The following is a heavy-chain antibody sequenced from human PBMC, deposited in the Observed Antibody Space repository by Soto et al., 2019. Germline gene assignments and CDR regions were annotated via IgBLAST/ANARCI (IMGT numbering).Heavy chain of an antibody. D-gene: IGHD2-21*02. CDR3: ATAVTAGTYYNYGLDV. J-gene: IGHJ6*02. CDR1: EGPFGTYV. V-gene: IGHV1-69*14. CDR2: IIPASDTE. Sequence: QVHLFQSGAEGKKPGSSVNISCKAPEGPFGTYVLNWVRRFPEQGLEGMGGIIPASDTENYAQKFQGRVTITADKSTNIAHMQMDSLTSDDTAVYYCATAVTAGTYYNYGLDVWGQGTTVTVS.